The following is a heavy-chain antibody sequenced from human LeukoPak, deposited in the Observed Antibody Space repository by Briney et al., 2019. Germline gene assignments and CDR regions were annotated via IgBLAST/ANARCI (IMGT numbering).Heavy chain of an antibody. Sequence: ASVKVSCKASGYTFTSYDINWVRQATGQGLEWMGWINPNSGGTNYAQKFHGWGTMTRDTSISTAYMELSRLRSDDTAVYYCAMGGNITMVRGSYLSNWFDPWGQGTLVTVSS. CDR2: INPNSGGT. D-gene: IGHD3-10*01. CDR3: AMGGNITMVRGSYLSNWFDP. V-gene: IGHV1-2*04. J-gene: IGHJ5*02. CDR1: GYTFTSYD.